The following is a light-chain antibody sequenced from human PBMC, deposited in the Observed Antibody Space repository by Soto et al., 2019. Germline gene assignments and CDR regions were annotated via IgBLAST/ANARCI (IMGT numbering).Light chain of an antibody. V-gene: IGLV2-23*03. CDR1: SSDVGSYNL. CDR2: EGS. J-gene: IGLJ2*01. CDR3: GSYACSSTFVV. Sequence: QSALTQPASVSGSPGQSITISCTGTSSDVGSYNLVSWYQQHPGKAPKLMIYEGSKRPSGVSNRFSGSKSGNTASLTIAGLQAEDEADYYCGSYACSSTFVVFGGGTKLTVL.